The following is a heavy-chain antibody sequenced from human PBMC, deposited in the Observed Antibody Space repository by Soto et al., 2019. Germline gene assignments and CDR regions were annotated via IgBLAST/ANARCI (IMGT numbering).Heavy chain of an antibody. CDR3: AKAAPDDFWSGYHKLFGY. D-gene: IGHD3-3*01. J-gene: IGHJ4*02. V-gene: IGHV3-23*01. CDR2: ISASGGST. CDR1: GFTFNNYA. Sequence: EVQLLESGGGLVQPGGSLRLSCAASGFTFNNYAMTWVRQAPGKGLEWVSGISASGGSTNYADSVKGRITISRDNSKNTLYLQMNSLRAEDTAVYYCAKAAPDDFWSGYHKLFGYWGQGTLVTVSS.